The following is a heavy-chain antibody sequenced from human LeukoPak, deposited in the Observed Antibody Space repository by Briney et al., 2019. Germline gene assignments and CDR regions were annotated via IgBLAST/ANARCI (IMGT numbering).Heavy chain of an antibody. D-gene: IGHD3-22*01. Sequence: GRSLRLSCAVSGFTFSNYSMNWDRQAPGKGLERVSYISRSSSTILYADSVKGRFTISRDNSKNTLYLQMNSPRAEDTAVYYCAKLSDYYDSSGYRGEVVYWGQGTLVTVSS. CDR1: GFTFSNYS. CDR2: ISRSSSTI. J-gene: IGHJ4*02. CDR3: AKLSDYYDSSGYRGEVVY. V-gene: IGHV3-48*01.